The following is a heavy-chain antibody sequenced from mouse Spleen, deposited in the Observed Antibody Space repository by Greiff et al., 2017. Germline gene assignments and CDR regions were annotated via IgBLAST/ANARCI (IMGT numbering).Heavy chain of an antibody. V-gene: IGHV1-69*02. CDR3: ARSPYDYDLDY. D-gene: IGHD2-4*01. J-gene: IGHJ2*01. Sequence: MPGQGLEWIGEIDPSDSYTNYNQKFKGKATLTVDKSSSTAYMQLSSLTSEDSAVYYCARSPYDYDLDYWGQGTTLTVSS. CDR2: IDPSDSYT.